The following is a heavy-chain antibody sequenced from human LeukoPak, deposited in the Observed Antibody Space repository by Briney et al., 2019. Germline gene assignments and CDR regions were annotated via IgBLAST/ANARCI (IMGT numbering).Heavy chain of an antibody. Sequence: GGSLRLSCAASGFTFSNYEMNWVRQAPGKGLEWVSYISSSGSTIYYADSVKGRFTISRDNAKNSLYLQMNSLRAEDTAVYYCAKEGTIAARGFYFDYWGQGTLVTVSS. CDR2: ISSSGSTI. J-gene: IGHJ4*02. V-gene: IGHV3-48*03. CDR3: AKEGTIAARGFYFDY. CDR1: GFTFSNYE. D-gene: IGHD6-6*01.